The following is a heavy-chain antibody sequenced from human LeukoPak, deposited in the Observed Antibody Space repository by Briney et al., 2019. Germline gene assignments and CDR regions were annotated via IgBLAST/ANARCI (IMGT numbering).Heavy chain of an antibody. J-gene: IGHJ4*02. CDR3: ARALGQPYFDY. CDR1: GFSFRDYE. V-gene: IGHV3-48*03. CDR2: ISITSNTI. Sequence: GGSLRLSCAASGFSFRDYEMNWVRQAPGKGLEWVSYISITSNTIHYADSVKGRFTISRDNAKNTLYLQMNSLRAEDTAVYFCARALGQPYFDYWGQGALVTVSS. D-gene: IGHD7-27*01.